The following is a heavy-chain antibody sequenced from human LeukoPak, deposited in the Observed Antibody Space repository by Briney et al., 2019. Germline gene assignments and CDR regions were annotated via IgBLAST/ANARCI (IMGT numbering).Heavy chain of an antibody. D-gene: IGHD1-26*01. Sequence: PGGSLRLSCAASGFTFSSYAMHWVRQASGKGLEWVAVISYDGSNKYYADSVKGRFTISRDNSKNTLYLQMNSLRAGDTAVYYCARDGIVGSYYFDYWGQGTLVTVSS. V-gene: IGHV3-30-3*01. J-gene: IGHJ4*02. CDR2: ISYDGSNK. CDR3: ARDGIVGSYYFDY. CDR1: GFTFSSYA.